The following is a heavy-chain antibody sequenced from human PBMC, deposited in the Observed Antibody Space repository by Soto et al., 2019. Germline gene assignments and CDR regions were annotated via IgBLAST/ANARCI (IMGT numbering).Heavy chain of an antibody. CDR3: ARFDVVPAAPALDY. J-gene: IGHJ4*02. CDR1: GFTFSSYS. Sequence: PGGSLRLSCAASGFTFSSYSMNWVRQAPGKGLEWVSSISSSSSYIYYADSVKGRFTISRDNAKNSLYLQMNSLRAEDTAVYYCARFDVVPAAPALDYWGQGTLVTVSS. D-gene: IGHD2-2*01. CDR2: ISSSSSYI. V-gene: IGHV3-21*01.